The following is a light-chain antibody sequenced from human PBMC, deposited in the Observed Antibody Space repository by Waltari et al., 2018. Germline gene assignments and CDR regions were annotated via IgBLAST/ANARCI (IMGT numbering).Light chain of an antibody. V-gene: IGLV2-14*03. CDR2: DVS. CDR1: NSDVGAYQY. Sequence: QSALTQPASVSGSPGQSITISCTGTNSDVGAYQYVSWYQQNPGKAPKLIIFDVSRRPSGFSYRFSGSTSGSTASLTISGLQAGDEADYFCSSYTTSATWVFGGGTRVAVL. CDR3: SSYTTSATWV. J-gene: IGLJ3*02.